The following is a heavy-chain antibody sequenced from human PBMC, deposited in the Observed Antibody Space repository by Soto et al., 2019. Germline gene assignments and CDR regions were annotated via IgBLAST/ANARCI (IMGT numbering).Heavy chain of an antibody. V-gene: IGHV4-39*01. CDR3: ARARSYDGHMVTKYSMDV. CDR2: IHYSGST. Sequence: QLEESGPGLVKPSETLSLTCTVSGDSVSSCCFYWAWIRQPPGKGLVWVGSIHYSGSTYYSWPRKSRGTISVDTSTNQLSLRLTFVTAADTAVYYCARARSYDGHMVTKYSMDVWGEGTPVTVSS. J-gene: IGHJ6*03. D-gene: IGHD1-1*01. CDR1: GDSVSSCCFY.